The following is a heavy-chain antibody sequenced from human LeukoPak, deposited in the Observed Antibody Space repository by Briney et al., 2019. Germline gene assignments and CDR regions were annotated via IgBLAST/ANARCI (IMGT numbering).Heavy chain of an antibody. CDR1: GYTLTELS. CDR2: FDPEEGET. V-gene: IGHV1-24*01. Sequence: ASVKVSCKVSGYTLTELSMHWVRQAPGKGLEWMGGFDPEEGETIYAQKFQGRVTMTEDTSTDTAYMELSSLRSEDTAVYYCATDLGDYYDSSGYYYSFDPWGQGTLVTVSS. D-gene: IGHD3-22*01. J-gene: IGHJ5*02. CDR3: ATDLGDYYDSSGYYYSFDP.